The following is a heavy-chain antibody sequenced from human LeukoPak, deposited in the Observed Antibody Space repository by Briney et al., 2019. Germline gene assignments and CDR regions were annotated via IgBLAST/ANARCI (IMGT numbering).Heavy chain of an antibody. CDR1: GFTFSSYA. J-gene: IGHJ4*02. CDR2: ISGNGEQT. Sequence: GGSLRLSCAASGFTFSSYAMSWVRQAPGKGLEWVSTISGNGEQTYYADSVKGRSTISRDNSKNTVYVQMNSLRAEDTAVYYCADPPNKDYWGQGTLVTVSS. V-gene: IGHV3-23*01. CDR3: ADPPNKDY.